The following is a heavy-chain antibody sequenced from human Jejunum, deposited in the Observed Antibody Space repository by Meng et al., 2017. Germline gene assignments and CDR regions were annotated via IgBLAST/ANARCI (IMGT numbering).Heavy chain of an antibody. D-gene: IGHD6-13*01. CDR3: APVRDPSGWSLHY. CDR1: GFTFSIAW. CDR2: IKSKNDGGTS. V-gene: IGHV3-15*01. Sequence: GESLKISCAASGFTFSIAWMTWVRQAPGKGLEWVGRIKSKNDGGTSDYAAPVKGRFTISRDDSKTTLYLQMNSLKTEDTGVYYCAPVRDPSGWSLHYWGQGTLVTVSS. J-gene: IGHJ4*02.